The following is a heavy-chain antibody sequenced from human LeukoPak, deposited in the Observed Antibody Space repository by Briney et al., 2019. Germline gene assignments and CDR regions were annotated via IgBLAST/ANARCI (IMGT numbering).Heavy chain of an antibody. CDR2: ISSSGSTI. CDR1: GFTFSSYS. D-gene: IGHD6-19*01. V-gene: IGHV3-48*04. J-gene: IGHJ3*02. Sequence: GSLRLSCAASGFTFSSYSMNWVRQAPGQGLEWVSYISSSGSTIYYADSVKGRFTISRDNAKNSLYLQMNSLRAEDTAVYYCARDPDSYSRSGWYIAFDIWGQGTMVTVSS. CDR3: ARDPDSYSRSGWYIAFDI.